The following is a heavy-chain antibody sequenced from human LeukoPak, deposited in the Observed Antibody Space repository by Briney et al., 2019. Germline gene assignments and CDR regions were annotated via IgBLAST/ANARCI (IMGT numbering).Heavy chain of an antibody. CDR2: ISSSSSYI. CDR1: GFTFSSYS. J-gene: IGHJ4*02. Sequence: GGSLRLSCAASGFTFSSYSMNWVRQAPGKGLEWVSSISSSSSYIYYADSVKGRFTISRDNAKNSLYLQMNSLRAEDTAVYYCARDPLSGSYSDYWGQGTLVTVSS. V-gene: IGHV3-21*01. D-gene: IGHD1-26*01. CDR3: ARDPLSGSYSDY.